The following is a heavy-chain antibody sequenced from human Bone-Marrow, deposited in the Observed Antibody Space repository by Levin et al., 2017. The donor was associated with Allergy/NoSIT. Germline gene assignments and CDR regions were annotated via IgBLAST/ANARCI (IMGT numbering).Heavy chain of an antibody. CDR2: IIPIFGTA. Sequence: SVKVSCKASGGTFSSYAISWVRQAPGQGLEWMGGIIPIFGTANYAQKFQGRVTITADKSTSTAYMELSSLRSEDTAVYYCARIRSVKHQVQQLQTYYYYGMDVWGQGTTVTVSS. D-gene: IGHD4-11*01. CDR3: ARIRSVKHQVQQLQTYYYYGMDV. CDR1: GGTFSSYA. J-gene: IGHJ6*02. V-gene: IGHV1-69*06.